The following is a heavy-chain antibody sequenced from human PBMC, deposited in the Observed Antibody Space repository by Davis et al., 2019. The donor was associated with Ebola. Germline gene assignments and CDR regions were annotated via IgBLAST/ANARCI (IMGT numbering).Heavy chain of an antibody. V-gene: IGHV3-11*01. Sequence: GESLKISCAASGFTFSDNYMTWIRQAPGKGLEWVAYISYSGATIYYADSVKGRFTISRDNAKNSLYLQMNSLRAEDTALYYCVRGDGSWTYNAIDYWGQGTLVTVPS. J-gene: IGHJ4*02. CDR2: ISYSGATI. CDR3: VRGDGSWTYNAIDY. CDR1: GFTFSDNY. D-gene: IGHD3-10*01.